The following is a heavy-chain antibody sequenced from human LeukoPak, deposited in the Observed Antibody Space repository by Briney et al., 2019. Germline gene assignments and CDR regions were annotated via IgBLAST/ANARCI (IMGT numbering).Heavy chain of an antibody. CDR1: GFTFSSYS. V-gene: IGHV3-53*04. Sequence: PGGSLRLSCAASGFTFSSYSMNWVRQAPGKGLEWVLVIYSGGSTYYADSVKGRFTISRHISKNTLYLQMNSLRAEDTAVYYCARAGPYDAFDSWGQGTMVTVSS. J-gene: IGHJ3*02. CDR2: IYSGGST. D-gene: IGHD1-14*01. CDR3: ARAGPYDAFDS.